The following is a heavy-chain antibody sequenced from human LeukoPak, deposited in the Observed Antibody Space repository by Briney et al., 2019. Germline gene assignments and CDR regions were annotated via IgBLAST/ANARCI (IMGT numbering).Heavy chain of an antibody. CDR1: GYTLTSYD. CDR2: MNPNSGRT. Sequence: ASVTVSCKASGYTLTSYDINWVRQAAGQGLEWMGWMNPNSGRTGYAQNFQGRITITRNTSISTAYMELSSLRSEDTAVYYCTRETSPRYFDYWGQGTLVTVSS. CDR3: TRETSPRYFDY. V-gene: IGHV1-8*01. J-gene: IGHJ4*02.